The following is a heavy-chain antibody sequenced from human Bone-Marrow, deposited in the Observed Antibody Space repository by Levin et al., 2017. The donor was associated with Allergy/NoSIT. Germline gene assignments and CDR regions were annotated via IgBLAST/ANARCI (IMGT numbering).Heavy chain of an antibody. V-gene: IGHV1-69*06. CDR2: VIPIFGTT. CDR3: ARDLIAETSRGYSYYHMDV. Sequence: KRGESLKISCKASGGTLRSDAISWLRQVPGQGLEWMGGVIPIFGTTNYAQKFQGRVTITADKSTNRVHMDLTSLTSDDTALYYCARDLIAETSRGYSYYHMDVWGKGTTVTVSS. CDR1: GGTLRSDA. J-gene: IGHJ6*03. D-gene: IGHD3-16*01.